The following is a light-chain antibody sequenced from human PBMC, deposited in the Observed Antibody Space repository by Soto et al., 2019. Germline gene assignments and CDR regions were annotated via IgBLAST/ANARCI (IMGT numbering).Light chain of an antibody. V-gene: IGLV2-14*01. CDR2: EVS. CDR3: SSYASTNTPYVL. Sequence: QSVLTQPASVSGSPGQSITISCTGTSNDINVYNYVSWYQQLPGAAPKLIIYEVSHRPSGVSNRFTGSKTGNTASLTISGLQAEDEADYYCSSYASTNTPYVLFGGGTKLTVL. CDR1: SNDINVYNY. J-gene: IGLJ2*01.